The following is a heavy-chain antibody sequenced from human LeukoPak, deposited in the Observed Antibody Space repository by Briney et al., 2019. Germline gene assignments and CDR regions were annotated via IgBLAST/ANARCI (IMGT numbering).Heavy chain of an antibody. CDR1: GGSITSSKW. V-gene: IGHV4-4*02. D-gene: IGHD4-11*01. CDR3: ARALQYGYYYGMDV. CDR2: ISHTGSI. J-gene: IGHJ6*02. Sequence: SETLSLTCAVSGGSITSSKWWSWVRQPPGKGLEWIGEISHTGSINYNPSLKSRVTISVDTSKNQFSLKLSSVTAADTAVYYCARALQYGYYYGMDVWGQGTTVTVSS.